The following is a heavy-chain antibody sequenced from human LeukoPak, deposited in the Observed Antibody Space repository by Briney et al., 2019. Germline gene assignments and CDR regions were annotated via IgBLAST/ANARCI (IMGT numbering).Heavy chain of an antibody. Sequence: SETLSLTCAVYGGSFSGYYWSWIRQPPGKGLEWIGEINHSGSTNYNPSLKSRVTISVDTSKNKFSLRLSSVTPADTAVYYCARSDIYCSGGTCPPNTFDAFDIWGQGTMVTVSS. V-gene: IGHV4-34*01. J-gene: IGHJ3*02. D-gene: IGHD2-15*01. CDR2: INHSGST. CDR1: GGSFSGYY. CDR3: ARSDIYCSGGTCPPNTFDAFDI.